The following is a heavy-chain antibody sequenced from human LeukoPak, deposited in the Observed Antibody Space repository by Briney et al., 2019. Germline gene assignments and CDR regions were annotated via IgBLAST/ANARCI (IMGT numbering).Heavy chain of an antibody. CDR1: GSTFSSYA. Sequence: PGGSLRLSCAASGSTFSSYAMSWVRQAPGKGLEWVAAISGSGGGTYYADSVKGRFTISRDNAKNSLYLQMNSLRAEDTAVYYCARDKDAISSVSYYYGMDVWGQGTTVTVSS. CDR2: ISGSGGGT. CDR3: ARDKDAISSVSYYYGMDV. J-gene: IGHJ6*02. D-gene: IGHD2-8*01. V-gene: IGHV3-23*01.